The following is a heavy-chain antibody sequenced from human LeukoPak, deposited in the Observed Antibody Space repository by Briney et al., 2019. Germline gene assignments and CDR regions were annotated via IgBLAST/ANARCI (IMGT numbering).Heavy chain of an antibody. Sequence: SETLSLTCTVSGGSISSYYWSWIRQPPGKGLEWIGYIYYSGGTNYNPSLKSRVTISVDTSKNQFSLKLSSVTAADTAVYYCASSSRDGYNLEIDYWGQGTLVTVSS. CDR1: GGSISSYY. CDR3: ASSSRDGYNLEIDY. J-gene: IGHJ4*02. V-gene: IGHV4-59*01. D-gene: IGHD5-24*01. CDR2: IYYSGGT.